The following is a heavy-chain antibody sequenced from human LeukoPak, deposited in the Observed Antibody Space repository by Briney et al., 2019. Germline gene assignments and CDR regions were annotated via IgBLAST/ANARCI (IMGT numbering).Heavy chain of an antibody. D-gene: IGHD2-15*01. Sequence: GGSLRLFCAASGFTFSSYAMSWVRQAPGKGLEWVSAISGSGGSTYYADSVKGRFTISRDNSKNTLYLQMNSLRAEDTAVYYCAKGGYCSGGSCYPYYFDYWGQGTLVTVSS. CDR2: ISGSGGST. CDR3: AKGGYCSGGSCYPYYFDY. V-gene: IGHV3-23*01. J-gene: IGHJ4*02. CDR1: GFTFSSYA.